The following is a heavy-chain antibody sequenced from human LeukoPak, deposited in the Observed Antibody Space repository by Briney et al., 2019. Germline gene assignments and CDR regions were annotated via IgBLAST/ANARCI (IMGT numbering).Heavy chain of an antibody. CDR1: GFTFNNYV. CDR2: VSYDGSNK. CDR3: ARATTVTTGGDY. J-gene: IGHJ4*02. V-gene: IGHV3-30-3*01. D-gene: IGHD4-17*01. Sequence: GGSLRLSCAASGFTFNNYVLHWVRQAPGKGLEWVAVVSYDGSNKYYVDSVKGRFTISRDNSENRLYLQMNSLRADDTAVYYCARATTVTTGGDYWGQGTLVTVSS.